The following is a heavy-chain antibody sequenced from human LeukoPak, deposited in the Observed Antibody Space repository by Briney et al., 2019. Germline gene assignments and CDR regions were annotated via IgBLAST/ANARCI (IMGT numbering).Heavy chain of an antibody. CDR3: VRDQFFSFDY. J-gene: IGHJ4*02. Sequence: GGSLRLSCAASGFTFSTYSMNWVRQAPGKGLEWVSYISGTSSLIYYADSVKGRFTISRDNAKNSLYLQMNSLRDEDTAVYYCVRDQFFSFDYWGQGTLVTVSS. CDR1: GFTFSTYS. V-gene: IGHV3-48*02. D-gene: IGHD3-3*01. CDR2: ISGTSSLI.